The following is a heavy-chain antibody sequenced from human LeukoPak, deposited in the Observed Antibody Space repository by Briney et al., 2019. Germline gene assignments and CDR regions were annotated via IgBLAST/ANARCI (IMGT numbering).Heavy chain of an antibody. CDR1: GFTFSSYA. CDR3: AKVFSGSFDY. Sequence: GGSLRLSCAASGFTFSSYAMSWVRQAPGKGLEWVSAISGSGGSTYYADSVKGRFTISSDNSKNTLYPQMNSLRAEDTAVYYCAKVFSGSFDYWGQGTLVTVSS. V-gene: IGHV3-23*01. CDR2: ISGSGGST. J-gene: IGHJ4*02. D-gene: IGHD3-10*01.